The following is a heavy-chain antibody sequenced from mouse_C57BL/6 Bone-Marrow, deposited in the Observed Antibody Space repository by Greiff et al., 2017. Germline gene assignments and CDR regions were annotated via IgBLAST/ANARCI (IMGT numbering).Heavy chain of an antibody. CDR3: AKTEDYGSSYWYFDV. CDR1: GYTFTSYW. CDR2: IYPGSGST. V-gene: IGHV1-55*01. J-gene: IGHJ1*03. D-gene: IGHD1-1*01. Sequence: QVQLQQPGAELVKPGASVKMSCKASGYTFTSYWITWVKQRPGQGLEWIGDIYPGSGSTNYNEKFKSKATLTVDTSSSTAYMQLSSLTSEDSAVYYCAKTEDYGSSYWYFDVWGTGTTVTVSS.